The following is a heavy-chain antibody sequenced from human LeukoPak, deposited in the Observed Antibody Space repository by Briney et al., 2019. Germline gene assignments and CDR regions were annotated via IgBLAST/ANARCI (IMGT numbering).Heavy chain of an antibody. CDR1: GGSISSSNW. V-gene: IGHV4-4*02. D-gene: IGHD4-17*01. J-gene: IGHJ5*02. CDR3: ARAPDYGDYGAGGFDP. CDR2: IYHSGST. Sequence: PSETLSLTCAVSGGSISSSNWWSWVRQPPGKGLEWIGEIYHSGSTNYNPSLKSRVTISVDKSKNQFSLKLSSVTAADTAVYYCARAPDYGDYGAGGFDPWGQGTLVTVSS.